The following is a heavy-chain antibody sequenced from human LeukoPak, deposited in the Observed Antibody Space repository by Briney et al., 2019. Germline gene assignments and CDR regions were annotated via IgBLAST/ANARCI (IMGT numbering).Heavy chain of an antibody. J-gene: IGHJ3*02. CDR3: AREVDDYGGTFRAFDI. V-gene: IGHV1-2*02. CDR1: GYTFTGYY. Sequence: ASVKVSCKASGYTFTGYYMHWVRQAPGQGLEWMGWINPNSGGTNYAQKFQGRVTMTRDTSISTAYMELSRLRSDDTAVYYCAREVDDYGGTFRAFDIWGQGTMVTVSS. D-gene: IGHD4-23*01. CDR2: INPNSGGT.